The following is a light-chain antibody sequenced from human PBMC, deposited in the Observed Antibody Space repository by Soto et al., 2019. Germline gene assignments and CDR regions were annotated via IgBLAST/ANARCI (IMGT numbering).Light chain of an antibody. V-gene: IGLV2-14*01. Sequence: QSALTQPASVSGSPGQSITISCTGTSSDVGGYDYVGWYQQHPGKAPKLMIYNVNNRPSGVSNRFSGSKSGNTASLTISGLQAEDEADYYCTSYTNMYTDVFGTGTKLTVL. CDR1: SSDVGGYDY. CDR2: NVN. J-gene: IGLJ1*01. CDR3: TSYTNMYTDV.